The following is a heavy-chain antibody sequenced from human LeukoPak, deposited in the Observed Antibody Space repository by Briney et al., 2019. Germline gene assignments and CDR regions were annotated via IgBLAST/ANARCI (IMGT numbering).Heavy chain of an antibody. CDR1: GGSFSGYY. V-gene: IGHV4-34*01. CDR2: INHSGST. CDR3: ARGPADYYDSSGYYLDY. Sequence: PSETLSLTCAVYGGSFSGYYWSWIRQPPGKGLEWIGEINHSGSTNYNPSLKSRVTISVDTSKNQFSLKLSSVTAADTAVYYCARGPADYYDSSGYYLDYWGQGTLVTVSS. J-gene: IGHJ4*02. D-gene: IGHD3-22*01.